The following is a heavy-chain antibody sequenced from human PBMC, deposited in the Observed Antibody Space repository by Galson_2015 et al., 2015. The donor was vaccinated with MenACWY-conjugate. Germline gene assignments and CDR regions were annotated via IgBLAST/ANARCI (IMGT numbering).Heavy chain of an antibody. CDR1: SGSISNSNF. CDR3: ARENGAYSPFGF. J-gene: IGHJ4*02. Sequence: SETLSLTCAVSSGSISNSNFWTWVRQFPGKGLEWIGEASHGGVTNYNPSLESRLTMSVGKSNSHFSLVLTSVTAADTAIYYCARENGAYSPFGFWGQGTLAVVSS. V-gene: IGHV4-4*02. D-gene: IGHD4-17*01. CDR2: ASHGGVT.